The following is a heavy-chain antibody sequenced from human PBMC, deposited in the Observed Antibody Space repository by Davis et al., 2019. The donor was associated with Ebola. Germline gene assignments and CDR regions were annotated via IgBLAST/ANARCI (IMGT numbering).Heavy chain of an antibody. J-gene: IGHJ6*04. Sequence: ASVKVSCKASGFTLTKYAIHWVRQAPGQRLEWMGWVHGGNGNTKYSQRFQGRVTITTDTSANTVYLDLTSLRSEDTAVYYCAKSGLSFGVVKYHYGMDVWGKGTTVTVSS. CDR1: GFTLTKYA. V-gene: IGHV1-3*01. CDR3: AKSGLSFGVVKYHYGMDV. CDR2: VHGGNGNT. D-gene: IGHD3-3*01.